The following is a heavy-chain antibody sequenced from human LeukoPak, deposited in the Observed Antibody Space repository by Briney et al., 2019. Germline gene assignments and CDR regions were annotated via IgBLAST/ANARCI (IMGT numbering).Heavy chain of an antibody. J-gene: IGHJ4*02. D-gene: IGHD3-3*01. V-gene: IGHV3-74*01. CDR3: ARGIGAGGRPGYFDY. CDR2: INTDGSTT. CDR1: GLTLSNFW. Sequence: PGGSLRLSCAASGLTLSNFWVHWVRQAPGKGLVWVSRINTDGSTTDYADSVKGRFTISRDNSKNTLYLQMNSLRAEDTAVYYCARGIGAGGRPGYFDYWGQGTLVTVSS.